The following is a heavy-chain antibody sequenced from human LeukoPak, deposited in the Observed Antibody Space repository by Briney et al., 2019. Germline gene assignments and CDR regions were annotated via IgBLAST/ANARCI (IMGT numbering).Heavy chain of an antibody. Sequence: GTSLRLSCAASGFTFSSYGMHWVRRAPGKGLEWVASIWHDGNRKYHADSVEGRFTISRDNSKNTVYVQMNSLRADDTAVYYCTRAAGITGTSRDNWFDPWGQGTLVIVSS. J-gene: IGHJ5*02. CDR3: TRAAGITGTSRDNWFDP. V-gene: IGHV3-33*01. CDR2: IWHDGNRK. CDR1: GFTFSSYG. D-gene: IGHD1/OR15-1a*01.